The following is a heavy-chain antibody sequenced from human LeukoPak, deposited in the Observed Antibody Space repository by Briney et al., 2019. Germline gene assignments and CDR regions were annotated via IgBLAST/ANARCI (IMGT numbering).Heavy chain of an antibody. J-gene: IGHJ4*02. CDR2: ISGSGGST. Sequence: GGSLRLSCAASGFTFVSYALSWVRQAPGKGLEWVSGISGSGGSTYYADSVKGRFTISRDNSKNTLYLQMNSLRAEDTAVYYCARGVAGHEGYFDYWGQGTLVTVSS. CDR3: ARGVAGHEGYFDY. D-gene: IGHD6-19*01. V-gene: IGHV3-23*01. CDR1: GFTFVSYA.